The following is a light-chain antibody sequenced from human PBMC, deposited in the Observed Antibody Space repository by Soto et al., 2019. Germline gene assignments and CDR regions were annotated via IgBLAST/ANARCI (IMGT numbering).Light chain of an antibody. J-gene: IGLJ1*01. V-gene: IGLV2-14*01. Sequence: QSALTQPASVSGSTGQSITISCTGASSDVGGYNYVSWYQQHPGKAPKLIIYEVSNRPSGVSNRFSGSKSGNTASLTISGLQAEDASDYYCNSYTSKSTGVFGPGTKLTVL. CDR3: NSYTSKSTGV. CDR2: EVS. CDR1: SSDVGGYNY.